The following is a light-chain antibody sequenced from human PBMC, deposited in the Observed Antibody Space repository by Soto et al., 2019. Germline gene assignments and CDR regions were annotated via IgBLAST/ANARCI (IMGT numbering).Light chain of an antibody. V-gene: IGLV2-23*02. Sequence: QSVLTQPASVSGSPGQSITISCTGTSSDVGSYNLVSWYQQHPGKAPKLMIYEVSKRPSGVSNRFSGFKSGNTASLTISGLQAEDEADYYCCSYAGSSIHVVFGGGTKLTVL. J-gene: IGLJ2*01. CDR3: CSYAGSSIHVV. CDR2: EVS. CDR1: SSDVGSYNL.